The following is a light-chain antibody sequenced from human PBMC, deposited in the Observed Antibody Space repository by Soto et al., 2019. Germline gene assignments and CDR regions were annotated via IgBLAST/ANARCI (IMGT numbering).Light chain of an antibody. CDR2: DSS. J-gene: IGKJ3*01. CDR3: QQSYSIPFT. CDR1: QSVSSY. V-gene: IGKV1-39*01. Sequence: DIQMTQSPSSLSASVGDRVTITCRASQSVSSYVSWYQQKPGKAPRLLIYDSSILKSGVPSSFSGSGSGNDFTLTSNSLTADDSATYYCQQSYSIPFTFGPGTKVDIK.